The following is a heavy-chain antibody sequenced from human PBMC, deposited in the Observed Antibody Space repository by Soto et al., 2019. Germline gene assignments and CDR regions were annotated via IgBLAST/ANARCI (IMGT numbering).Heavy chain of an antibody. CDR1: GGSMSSSSYY. CDR3: ARTAAAGSAYRYYFDY. Sequence: AETLSLTCTVPGGSMSSSSYYWGWIRQPPVKGLEWIGSIYYSGSTYYNPSLNSRVTISVDTSKNQFSLKLSSLTAADTAVYYCARTAAAGSAYRYYFDYWGQGTLVTVSS. CDR2: IYYSGST. D-gene: IGHD6-13*01. J-gene: IGHJ4*02. V-gene: IGHV4-39*01.